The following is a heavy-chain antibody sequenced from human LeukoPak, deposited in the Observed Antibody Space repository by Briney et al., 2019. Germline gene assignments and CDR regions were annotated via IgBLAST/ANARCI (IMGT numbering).Heavy chain of an antibody. J-gene: IGHJ4*02. D-gene: IGHD3-22*01. CDR2: IRYDGSNK. CDR1: GFTFSSYG. V-gene: IGHV3-30*02. Sequence: GGSLRLSCAASGFTFSSYGMHWVRQAPGKGLEWVAFIRYDGSNKYYADSVKGRFTISRDNSKNTLYLQMNSLRAEDTAVYYCAKDLENYYDSMIAFDYWGQGTLVTVSS. CDR3: AKDLENYYDSMIAFDY.